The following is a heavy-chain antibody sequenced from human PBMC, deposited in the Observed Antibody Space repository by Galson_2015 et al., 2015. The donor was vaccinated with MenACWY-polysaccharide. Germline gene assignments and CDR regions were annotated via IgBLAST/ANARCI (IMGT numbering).Heavy chain of an antibody. V-gene: IGHV3-11*01. J-gene: IGHJ4*02. CDR3: ARDGWRSGWFADY. Sequence: SLRLSCAASGFSFSDYYMSWIRQAPGKGLEWVSYISTSGSAISYADSVKGRLAISRDNAKNSLYLQMNSLRAEDTAVYYCARDGWRSGWFADYWGRGTLVTVSS. CDR1: GFSFSDYY. D-gene: IGHD6-19*01. CDR2: ISTSGSAI.